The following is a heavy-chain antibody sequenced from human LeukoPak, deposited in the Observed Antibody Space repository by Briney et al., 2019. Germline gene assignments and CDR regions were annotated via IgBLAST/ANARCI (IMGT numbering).Heavy chain of an antibody. CDR2: IGNTET. CDR1: GFTFDTYA. V-gene: IGHV3-23*01. D-gene: IGHD3-10*01. CDR3: AKDAIRGNGIYDAFDI. Sequence: PGGSLRLSCAASGFTFDTYAMSWVRQAPGKGLEWVSTIGNTETYYADSVKGRFTISRDNRQNTVYLQMTSLRAEETAVYFCAKDAIRGNGIYDAFDIWGQGTRVTVSS. J-gene: IGHJ3*02.